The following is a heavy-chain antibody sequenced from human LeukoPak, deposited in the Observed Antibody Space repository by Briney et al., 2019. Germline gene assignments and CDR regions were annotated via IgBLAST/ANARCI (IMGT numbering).Heavy chain of an antibody. V-gene: IGHV1-69*06. CDR2: IIPIFGTA. CDR3: ARGDYGDYYYYYMDV. Sequence: SVKVSCKASGYTFTGYYMHWVRQAPGQGLEWMGGIIPIFGTANYAQKFQGRVTITADKSTSTAYMELSSLRSEDTAVYYCARGDYGDYYYYYMDVWGKGTTVTVSS. CDR1: GYTFTGYY. J-gene: IGHJ6*03. D-gene: IGHD4-17*01.